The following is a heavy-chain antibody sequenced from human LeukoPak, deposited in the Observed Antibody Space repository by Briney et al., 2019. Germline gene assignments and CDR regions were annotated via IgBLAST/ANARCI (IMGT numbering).Heavy chain of an antibody. J-gene: IGHJ4*02. V-gene: IGHV3-23*01. CDR1: GFTFSSYA. CDR2: ISGSGGST. D-gene: IGHD1-26*01. Sequence: GGSLRLSCAASGFTFSSYAMSWVRQAPGKGLEWVSAISGSGGSTYYADSVKGRFTISSDNSKNKLYLQMNSLRAEDTAVYYCANREAPIEYWGQGTLVTVSS. CDR3: ANREAPIEY.